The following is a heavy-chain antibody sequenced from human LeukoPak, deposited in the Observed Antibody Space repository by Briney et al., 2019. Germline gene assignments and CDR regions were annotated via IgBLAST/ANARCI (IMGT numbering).Heavy chain of an antibody. CDR2: INHSGST. Sequence: KPSETLSPTRAVYGGSFSGYYWSWIRQPPGKGLGLIGGINHSGSTNYNPSLKSRVTISVDTSKNQFSLKLSSVTAADTAVYYCARGLTTLRTMVRGVIGLDYWGQGTLVTVSS. J-gene: IGHJ4*02. V-gene: IGHV4-34*01. D-gene: IGHD3-10*01. CDR1: GGSFSGYY. CDR3: ARGLTTLRTMVRGVIGLDY.